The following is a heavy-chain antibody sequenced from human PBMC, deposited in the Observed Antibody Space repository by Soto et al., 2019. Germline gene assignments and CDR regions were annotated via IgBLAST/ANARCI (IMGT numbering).Heavy chain of an antibody. D-gene: IGHD1-26*01. V-gene: IGHV3-23*01. CDR1: GFTFRTYA. J-gene: IGHJ5*01. CDR3: AKDGWELLRGFDS. CDR2: ISGSGGST. Sequence: EVQLLESGGGLVQPGGSLRLSCAASGFTFRTYAMTWVRQAPGKGLEWVSTISGSGGSTYYADSVKGRFTISRDNSKNTLYLQMTSLRAEDTAVYYCAKDGWELLRGFDSWGQGTLVTVSS.